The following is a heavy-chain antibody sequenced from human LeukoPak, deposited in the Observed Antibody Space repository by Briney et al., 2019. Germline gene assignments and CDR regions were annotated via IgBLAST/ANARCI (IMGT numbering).Heavy chain of an antibody. J-gene: IGHJ6*02. Sequence: ASVTVSCTASGYTFTSYYMHWVRQAPGQGLEWMGIINPSGGSTSYAQKFQGRVTMTRDTSTSTVYMELSSLRSEDTAVYYCARDSCTVTTTGEGSYGMDVWGQGTTVTVSS. CDR2: INPSGGST. V-gene: IGHV1-46*01. CDR1: GYTFTSYY. CDR3: ARDSCTVTTTGEGSYGMDV. D-gene: IGHD4-11*01.